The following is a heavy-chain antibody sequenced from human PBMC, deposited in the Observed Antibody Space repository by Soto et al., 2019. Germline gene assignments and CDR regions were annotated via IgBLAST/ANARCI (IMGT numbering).Heavy chain of an antibody. CDR1: GYTFTSHD. V-gene: IGHV1-8*01. CDR3: ARWDYGVYARFDY. J-gene: IGHJ4*02. D-gene: IGHD4-17*01. Sequence: QVQLVQSGAEVKKSGASVKVSCKASGYTFTSHDINWVRQATGQGLEWMGWMNPNSGNTGYAQKFPGTVTXTXNXXISTAYMELSSLRSEDTAVYYCARWDYGVYARFDYWGQGTLVTVSS. CDR2: MNPNSGNT.